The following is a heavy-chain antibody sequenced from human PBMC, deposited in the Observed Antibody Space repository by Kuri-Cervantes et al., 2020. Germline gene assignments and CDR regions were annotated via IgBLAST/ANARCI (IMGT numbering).Heavy chain of an antibody. CDR2: INPNSGGT. CDR1: GYTFTGYY. D-gene: IGHD6-19*01. CDR3: ARDSQWLANDY. J-gene: IGHJ4*02. V-gene: IGHV1-2*02. Sequence: ASVKVSCKASGYTFTGYYMHWVRQAPGQGLEWMGWINPNSGGTNYAQKLQGRVTMTTDTYTSTAYMELRSLRSDDTAVYYCARDSQWLANDYWGQGTLVTVSS.